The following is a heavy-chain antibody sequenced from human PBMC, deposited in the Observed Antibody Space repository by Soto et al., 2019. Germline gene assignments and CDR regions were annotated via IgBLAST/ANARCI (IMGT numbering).Heavy chain of an antibody. J-gene: IGHJ6*04. CDR1: GITVYNNY. CDR3: ARDVGV. V-gene: IGHV3-66*01. CDR2: IYSGGST. Sequence: EVQLVESGGGLVQRGGSLRLSCAAFGITVYNNYMSWVRQAPGKGLEWVSVIYSGGSTSYADSVKGRFTISRDGSKNTVYLQMNSLRAEDTAVYYCARDVGVWGRGTTVTVSS.